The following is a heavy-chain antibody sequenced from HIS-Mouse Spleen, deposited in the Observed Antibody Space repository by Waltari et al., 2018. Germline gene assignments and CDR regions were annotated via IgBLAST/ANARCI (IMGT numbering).Heavy chain of an antibody. D-gene: IGHD6-13*01. J-gene: IGHJ6*02. CDR2: ISYDGSNK. CDR3: ARDALYSSSWYADYYYYGMDV. CDR1: SSYA. V-gene: IGHV3-30*04. Sequence: SSYAMHWVRQAPGKGLEWVAVISYDGSNKYYADSVKGRFTISRDNSKNTLYLQMNSLRAEDTAVYYCARDALYSSSWYADYYYYGMDVWGQGTTVTVSS.